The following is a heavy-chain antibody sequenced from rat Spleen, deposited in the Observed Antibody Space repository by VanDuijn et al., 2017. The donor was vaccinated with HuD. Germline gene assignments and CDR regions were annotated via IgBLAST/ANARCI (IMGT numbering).Heavy chain of an antibody. D-gene: IGHD1-1*01. CDR2: ITTTGGGT. J-gene: IGHJ2*01. Sequence: EVQLVESGGGLVQPGRSLKLSCVASGFTFNNYWMTWIRQAPGKGLEWVASITTTGGGTYYLDSVKGRFTISRDNAKSTLYLQMNSLRSEDTATYYCTKDFINYDSGGGVYFDYWGQGVMVTVSS. V-gene: IGHV5-31*01. CDR3: TKDFINYDSGGGVYFDY. CDR1: GFTFNNYW.